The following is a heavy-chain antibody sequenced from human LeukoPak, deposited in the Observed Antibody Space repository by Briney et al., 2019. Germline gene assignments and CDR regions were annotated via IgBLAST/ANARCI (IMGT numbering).Heavy chain of an antibody. J-gene: IGHJ4*02. V-gene: IGHV3-30*02. CDR2: IRNDGSSE. Sequence: GGSLRLSCAASGFTFSSYGMHWVRQARGKGLEWVAFIRNDGSSEFYKDSVKGRFTISRDNSKNTLFLQMNSLRAEDTAVYYCAKGGDGYNYGSYFDYWGQGTLVSVSS. CDR3: AKGGDGYNYGSYFDY. CDR1: GFTFSSYG. D-gene: IGHD5-24*01.